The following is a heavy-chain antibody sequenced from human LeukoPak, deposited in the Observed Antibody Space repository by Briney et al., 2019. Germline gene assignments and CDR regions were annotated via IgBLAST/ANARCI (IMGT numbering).Heavy chain of an antibody. D-gene: IGHD6-6*01. CDR2: ISSSGSTI. V-gene: IGHV3-48*04. Sequence: TGGSLRLPCAASGFTFSSYAMTWVRQAPGKGLEWVSYISSSGSTIYYADSVKGRFTISRDNAKNSLYLQMNSLRAEDTAVYYCARDQEHSSPSYYYYGMDVWGQGTTVTVSS. CDR3: ARDQEHSSPSYYYYGMDV. J-gene: IGHJ6*02. CDR1: GFTFSSYA.